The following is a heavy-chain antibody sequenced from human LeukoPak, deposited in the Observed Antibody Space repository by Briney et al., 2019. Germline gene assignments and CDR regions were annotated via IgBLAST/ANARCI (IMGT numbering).Heavy chain of an antibody. Sequence: GASVKVSCKASGYTFTSYAMNWVRQAPGQGLECMGGIIPIFGSANYAQKFQGRVTITADESTSTAYMELSSLRSEDTAVYYCARTRVGATDYYFDYWGQGTLVTVSS. D-gene: IGHD1-26*01. CDR1: GYTFTSYA. CDR3: ARTRVGATDYYFDY. J-gene: IGHJ4*02. V-gene: IGHV1-69*13. CDR2: IIPIFGSA.